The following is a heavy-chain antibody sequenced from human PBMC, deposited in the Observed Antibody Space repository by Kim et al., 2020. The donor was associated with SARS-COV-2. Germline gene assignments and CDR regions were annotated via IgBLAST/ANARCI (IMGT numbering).Heavy chain of an antibody. V-gene: IGHV4-39*01. CDR3: ASHYQLRYFDWAGWFDP. J-gene: IGHJ5*02. Sequence: LQSRVTISVDTSKNQFSLKLSSVTAADTAVYYCASHYQLRYFDWAGWFDPWGQGTLVTVSS. D-gene: IGHD3-9*01.